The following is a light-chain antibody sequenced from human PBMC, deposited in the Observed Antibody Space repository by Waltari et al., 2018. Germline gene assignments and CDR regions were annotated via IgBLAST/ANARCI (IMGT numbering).Light chain of an antibody. CDR3: CSYAGATNWV. J-gene: IGLJ3*02. V-gene: IGLV2-23*02. CDR1: SSDVGGYNF. CDR2: DVS. Sequence: QSGLTQPASVSGSPGQSITIPCTGTSSDVGGYNFVSWYQQHPGKAPKVIIYDVSQRPSGLSWRFSGSKSGNTASLTISGLQAEDEADYYCCSYAGATNWVFGGGTKVTVL.